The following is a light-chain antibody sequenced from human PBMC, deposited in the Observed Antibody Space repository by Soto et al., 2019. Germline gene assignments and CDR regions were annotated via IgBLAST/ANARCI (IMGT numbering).Light chain of an antibody. CDR2: EAS. CDR3: QQEDTYSVT. V-gene: IGKV1-5*01. Sequence: DIQMTQSPSTLSASVGDRVTITCWARQSVSGWLAWNQHKPGKSPNLLIYEASALKRVVPSRFSGRRSGTEFTLTIFSLQPADFATSSCQQEDTYSVTFGHRTKVEV. J-gene: IGKJ1*01. CDR1: QSVSGW.